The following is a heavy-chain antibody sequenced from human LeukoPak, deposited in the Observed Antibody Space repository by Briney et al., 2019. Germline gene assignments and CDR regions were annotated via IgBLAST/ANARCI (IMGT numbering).Heavy chain of an antibody. CDR1: GFTFSNYW. V-gene: IGHV3-7*03. CDR2: IKQDESEK. J-gene: IGHJ4*02. CDR3: ARPEGPVETN. Sequence: GGSLRLSCAASGFTFSNYWMSWVRQAPGKGLGWVANIKQDESEKYYLDSVKGRFTISRDNAKNSLYLQMNSLRAEDTAVYYCARPEGPVETNWGQGTLVTVSS. D-gene: IGHD4-11*01.